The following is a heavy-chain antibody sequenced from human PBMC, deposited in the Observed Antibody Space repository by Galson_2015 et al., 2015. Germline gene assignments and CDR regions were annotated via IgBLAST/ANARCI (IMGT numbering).Heavy chain of an antibody. V-gene: IGHV1-2*04. CDR3: ARDQMGWDYGGKASADYYYGMDV. CDR1: GYTFTGYY. J-gene: IGHJ6*02. D-gene: IGHD4-23*01. CDR2: INPNSGGT. Sequence: SVKVSCKASGYTFTGYYVHWVRQAPGQGLEWMGWINPNSGGTNYAQKFQSWVTMTRDTSISTAYMELSRLRSDDTAVYYCARDQMGWDYGGKASADYYYGMDVWGQGTTVTVSS.